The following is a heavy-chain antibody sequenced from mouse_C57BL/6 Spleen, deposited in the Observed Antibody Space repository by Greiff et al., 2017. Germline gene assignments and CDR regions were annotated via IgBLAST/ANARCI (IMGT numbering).Heavy chain of an antibody. CDR2: ISYSGST. V-gene: IGHV3-1*01. D-gene: IGHD2-5*01. CDR1: GYSITSGYD. J-gene: IGHJ1*03. CDR3: ARDSNYAGWYFDV. Sequence: EVQLQQSGPGMVKPSQSLSLTCTVTGYSITSGYDWHWIRHFPGNKLEWMGYISYSGSTNYNPSLKSRISITHDTSKNHFFLKLNSVTTEDTATYYCARDSNYAGWYFDVWGTGTTVTVSS.